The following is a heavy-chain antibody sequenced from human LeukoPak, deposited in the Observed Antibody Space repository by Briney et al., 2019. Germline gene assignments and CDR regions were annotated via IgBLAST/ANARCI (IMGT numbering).Heavy chain of an antibody. CDR3: AKDDLFGVVFNSFDP. D-gene: IGHD3-3*01. Sequence: PGWSLRLSCAASGFTFSSYAMSWVRQAPGKGLEWVSAISGNGGSTYYADSVKGRFTISRDNSKNTLYLQMNSLRAEDTAVYYCAKDDLFGVVFNSFDPWGQGTLVTVSS. CDR2: ISGNGGST. J-gene: IGHJ5*02. V-gene: IGHV3-23*01. CDR1: GFTFSSYA.